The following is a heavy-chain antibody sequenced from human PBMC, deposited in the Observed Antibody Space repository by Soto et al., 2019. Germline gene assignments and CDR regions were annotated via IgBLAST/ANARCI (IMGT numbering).Heavy chain of an antibody. J-gene: IGHJ4*02. CDR1: GFTFSNAW. V-gene: IGHV3-15*01. D-gene: IGHD3-16*01. CDR2: IKSKTDGGTT. CDR3: TTDLQVLGYGFN. Sequence: GGSLRLSCAASGFTFSNAWMSWVRQAPGKGLEWVGRIKSKTDGGTTDYAAPVKGRFTISRDDSKNTLYLQMNSLKTEDTAVYYCTTDLQVLGYGFNWGQGTLVTVSS.